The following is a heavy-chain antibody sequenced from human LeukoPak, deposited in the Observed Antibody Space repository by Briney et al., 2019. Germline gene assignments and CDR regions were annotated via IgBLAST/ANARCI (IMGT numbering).Heavy chain of an antibody. CDR1: GYTFTIYY. J-gene: IGHJ4*02. Sequence: ASVKVSCKASGYTFTIYYMHWVRQAPGQGLEWMGIINPSGGSTSYAQKFQGRVTMTRDTSTSTVYMELSSLRSEDTAVYYCARGGCSSTSCAAIADYWGQGTLVTVSS. V-gene: IGHV1-46*01. D-gene: IGHD2-2*01. CDR3: ARGGCSSTSCAAIADY. CDR2: INPSGGST.